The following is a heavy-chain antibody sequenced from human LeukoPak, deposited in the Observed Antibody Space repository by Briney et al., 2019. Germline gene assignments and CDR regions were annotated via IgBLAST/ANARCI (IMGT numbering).Heavy chain of an antibody. CDR1: GHIFRKNL. Sequence: ASVKVSCKTSGHIFRKNLIHWVRQAPGQSLEWMGRLNPGNGNTKNSQEFQGRVTNTADTSAHAAYMELSSLKSEDTAIHLCVRVSCVSVVTITLVLFYYGDCWGQGTLVTVSS. CDR3: VRVSCVSVVTITLVLFYYGDC. CDR2: LNPGNGNT. V-gene: IGHV1-3*01. D-gene: IGHD3-22*01. J-gene: IGHJ4*02.